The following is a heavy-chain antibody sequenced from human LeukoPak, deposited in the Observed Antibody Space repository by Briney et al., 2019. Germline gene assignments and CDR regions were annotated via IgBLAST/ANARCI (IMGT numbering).Heavy chain of an antibody. D-gene: IGHD6-13*01. V-gene: IGHV4-4*07. CDR1: GGSISSYY. CDR3: ARGAAAAGTDY. J-gene: IGHJ4*02. Sequence: SETLSLTCTVSGGSISSYYWSWIQQPAGKGLEWIGRIYTSGSTNYNPSLKSRVTISVDKSKNQFSLKLSSVTAADTAVYYCARGAAAAGTDYWGQGTLVTVSS. CDR2: IYTSGST.